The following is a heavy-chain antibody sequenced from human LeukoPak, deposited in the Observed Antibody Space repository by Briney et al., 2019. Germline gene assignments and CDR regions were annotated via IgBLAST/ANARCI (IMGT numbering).Heavy chain of an antibody. Sequence: SSETLSLTCTVSGGSIGSYYWSWIRQPPGKGLEWIGYIYYSGSTNYNPSLKSRVTISVDTSKNQFSLKLSSVTAADTAVYYCARAADYDILTGYYSPRHYFDYWGQGTLVTVSS. CDR2: IYYSGST. V-gene: IGHV4-59*01. CDR3: ARAADYDILTGYYSPRHYFDY. D-gene: IGHD3-9*01. J-gene: IGHJ4*02. CDR1: GGSIGSYY.